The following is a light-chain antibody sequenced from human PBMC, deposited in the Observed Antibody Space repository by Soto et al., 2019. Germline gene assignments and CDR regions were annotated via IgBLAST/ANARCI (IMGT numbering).Light chain of an antibody. CDR1: QGVTTN. CDR2: DVS. V-gene: IGKV3-15*01. J-gene: IGKJ5*01. Sequence: EIVMTQSPATLSVSPGERASLACRAGQGVTTNFAWYQQKSGQSPRLLIYDVSIRATGVPARLSGTGYETDLTITISGLKSEDSEVYLCQQYNNWTFSFGQGTRLEIK. CDR3: QQYNNWTFS.